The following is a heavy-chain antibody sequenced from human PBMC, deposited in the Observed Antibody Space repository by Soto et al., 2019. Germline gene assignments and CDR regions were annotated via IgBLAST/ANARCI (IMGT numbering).Heavy chain of an antibody. Sequence: GASVNVYCKASGYTFTRYYINWVRQAPGQGLEWMGWVSAYNGNTHYEQKLQGRVTLTTDTSTSTAYMELRSLRSDDTAVYFCARGGQWDFLSDFWGQGTLVTVSS. CDR1: GYTFTRYY. CDR2: VSAYNGNT. CDR3: ARGGQWDFLSDF. J-gene: IGHJ4*02. D-gene: IGHD1-26*01. V-gene: IGHV1-18*01.